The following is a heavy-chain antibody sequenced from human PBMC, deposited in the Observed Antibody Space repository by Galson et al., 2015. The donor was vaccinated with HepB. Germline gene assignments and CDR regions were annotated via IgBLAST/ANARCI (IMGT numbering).Heavy chain of an antibody. CDR1: GYTFTSYG. CDR2: ISAYNGNT. V-gene: IGHV1-18*01. CDR3: ARDPGSGLLWFGELDLTSGMDV. J-gene: IGHJ6*02. D-gene: IGHD3-10*01. Sequence: SVKVSCKASGYTFTSYGISWVRQAPGQGLEWMGWISAYNGNTNYAQKLQGRVTMTTDTSTSTAYMELRSLRSDDTAVYYCARDPGSGLLWFGELDLTSGMDVWGQGTTVTVSS.